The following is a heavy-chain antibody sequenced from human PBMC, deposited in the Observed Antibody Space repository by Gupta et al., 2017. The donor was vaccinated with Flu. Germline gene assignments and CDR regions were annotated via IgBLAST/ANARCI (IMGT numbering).Heavy chain of an antibody. CDR2: IYYSGST. V-gene: IGHV4-59*01. CDR3: ARVSDYSNPYYYYGMDV. CDR1: GGSISSYY. Sequence: QVQLQESGPGLVKPSETLSLTCTVSGGSISSYYWSWIRQPPGKGLEWIGYIYYSGSTNYNPSLKSRVTISVDTSKNQFSLKLSSVTAADTAVYYCARVSDYSNPYYYYGMDVWGQGTTVTVSS. D-gene: IGHD4-4*01. J-gene: IGHJ6*02.